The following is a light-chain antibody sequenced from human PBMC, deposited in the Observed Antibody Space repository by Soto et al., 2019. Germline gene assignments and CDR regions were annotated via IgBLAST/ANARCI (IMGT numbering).Light chain of an antibody. J-gene: IGKJ4*01. Sequence: EIVMTQSPGTLSLSPGETATLSCRASQSVSSNYVAWFHQKPGQAPRLLIYGASSRATGVPDRFSASGSGTDFTLTISRLEPEDFAVYYCQQYVTWPLTFGGGTKVDIK. CDR2: GAS. V-gene: IGKV3-20*01. CDR1: QSVSSNY. CDR3: QQYVTWPLT.